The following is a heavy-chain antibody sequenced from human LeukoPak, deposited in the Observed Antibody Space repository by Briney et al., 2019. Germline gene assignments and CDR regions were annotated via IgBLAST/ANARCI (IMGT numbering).Heavy chain of an antibody. J-gene: IGHJ4*02. D-gene: IGHD3-22*01. V-gene: IGHV3-30-3*01. Sequence: GRSLRLSCAASGFTFSSYAMHWVRQAPGKGLEWVAVISYDGSIKYYADSVKGRFTISRDNSKSTLYLQMNSLRAEDTAVYYCARGGTRYDSSGYLPFDYWGQGTLVTVSS. CDR3: ARGGTRYDSSGYLPFDY. CDR1: GFTFSSYA. CDR2: ISYDGSIK.